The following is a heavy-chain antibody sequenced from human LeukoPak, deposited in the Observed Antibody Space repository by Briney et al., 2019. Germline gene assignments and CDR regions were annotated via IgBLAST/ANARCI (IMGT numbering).Heavy chain of an antibody. J-gene: IGHJ4*02. CDR3: ARRCSGGSCYSRRGYSYGLFDY. V-gene: IGHV4-34*01. CDR1: GGSFSGYY. Sequence: SETLSFTCAVYGGSFSGYYWSWIRQPPGKGLEWIGEINHSRSTNYNPSLKGRVTISVDTSKNQFSLKLSSVTAADTAVYYCARRCSGGSCYSRRGYSYGLFDYWGQGTLVTVSS. D-gene: IGHD2-15*01. CDR2: INHSRST.